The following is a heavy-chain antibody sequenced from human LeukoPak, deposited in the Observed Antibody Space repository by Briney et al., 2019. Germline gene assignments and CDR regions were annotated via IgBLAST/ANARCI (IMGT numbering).Heavy chain of an antibody. CDR3: ARGDAVTADLDY. CDR1: GYSFTNYR. D-gene: IGHD7-27*01. Sequence: EALKISCKGSGYSFTNYRIGWVRQLPGKGLEWMGIIYPGDSDTRYSPSFQGQVTISADKSISTAYLQWSSLKASDTAMYYCARGDAVTADLDYWGQGTLVTVSS. V-gene: IGHV5-51*01. J-gene: IGHJ4*02. CDR2: IYPGDSDT.